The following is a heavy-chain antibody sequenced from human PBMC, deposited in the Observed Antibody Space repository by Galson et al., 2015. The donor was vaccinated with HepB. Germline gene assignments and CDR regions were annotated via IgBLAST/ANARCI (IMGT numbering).Heavy chain of an antibody. CDR1: GYMFNSFD. J-gene: IGHJ4*02. D-gene: IGHD6-13*01. CDR3: ARGRSYSSSHRYYFDY. Sequence: SVKVSCKASGYMFNSFDINWVRQATGQGLEWMGWINPNSGGTNYAQKFQGRVTMTRDTSISTAYMELSRLRSDDTAVYYCARGRSYSSSHRYYFDYWGQGTLVTVSS. V-gene: IGHV1-2*02. CDR2: INPNSGGT.